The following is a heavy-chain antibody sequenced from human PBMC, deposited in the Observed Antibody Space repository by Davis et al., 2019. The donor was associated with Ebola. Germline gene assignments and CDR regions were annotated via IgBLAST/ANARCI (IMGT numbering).Heavy chain of an antibody. CDR1: GYTFTSYA. CDR3: ASDGSDYYGMDV. V-gene: IGHV7-4-1*02. D-gene: IGHD2-2*03. J-gene: IGHJ6*04. CDR2: INTNTGNP. Sequence: ASVKVSCKASGYTFTSYAVNWVRQAHGQGLEWRGWINTNTGNPTYDQGFTGRFVFSLDTSVSTAYLQISSLKAEDTAVYYCASDGSDYYGMDVWGKGTTVTVSS.